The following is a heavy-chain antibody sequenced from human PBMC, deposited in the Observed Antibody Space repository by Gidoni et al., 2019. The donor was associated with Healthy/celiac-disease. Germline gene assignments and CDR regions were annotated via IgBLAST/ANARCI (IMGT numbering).Heavy chain of an antibody. Sequence: QVQLQESGPGLVKPSQTLSLTCTVSGGSISSVGYYWSWIRQHPGKGLEWMGYIYYSVSTYYNPSLKSRVTISVDTSKNQFSLKLSSVTAADTAVYYCARGESGSYHDYWGQGTLVTVSS. CDR3: ARGESGSYHDY. CDR1: GGSISSVGYY. V-gene: IGHV4-31*03. D-gene: IGHD1-26*01. CDR2: IYYSVST. J-gene: IGHJ4*02.